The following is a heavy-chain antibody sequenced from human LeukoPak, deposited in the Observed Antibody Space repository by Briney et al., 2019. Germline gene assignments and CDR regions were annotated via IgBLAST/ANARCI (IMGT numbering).Heavy chain of an antibody. CDR2: FDPEDGET. D-gene: IGHD6-19*01. CDR3: ATGDGAVAAPLDD. V-gene: IGHV1-24*01. J-gene: IGHJ4*02. CDR1: GYTLTELS. Sequence: GASVKVSRQVSGYTLTELSMHWVRQAPGKGLEWMGGFDPEDGETIYAQKFQGRVTMTEDTTTDTAYMELSSLRSEDTAVYYCATGDGAVAAPLDDWGQGTLVTVSS.